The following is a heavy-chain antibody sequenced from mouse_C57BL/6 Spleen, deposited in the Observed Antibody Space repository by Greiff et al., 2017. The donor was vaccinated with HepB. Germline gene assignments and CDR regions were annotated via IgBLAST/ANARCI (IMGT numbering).Heavy chain of an antibody. D-gene: IGHD2-4*01. CDR3: ARLYDYGYYFDY. CDR2: IDPSDSYT. J-gene: IGHJ2*01. V-gene: IGHV1-69*01. Sequence: QVQLQQPGAELVMPGASVKLSCKASGYTFTSYWMHWVKQRPGQGLEWIGEIDPSDSYTNYNQKFKGKSTLTVDKSSSTAYMQLSSLTSEDSAVYYCARLYDYGYYFDYWGQGTTLTVSS. CDR1: GYTFTSYW.